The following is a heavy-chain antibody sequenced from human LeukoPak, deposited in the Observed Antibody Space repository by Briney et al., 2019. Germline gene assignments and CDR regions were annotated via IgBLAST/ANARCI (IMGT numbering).Heavy chain of an antibody. CDR1: SGSISSGSYY. Sequence: SQTLSLTCTVSSGSISSGSYYWSWIRQPPGKGLEWIGYIYYSGSTYYNPSLKSRVTISVDTSKNQFSLKLSSVTAADTAVYYCARGHDYGDPPFDYWGQGTLVTVSS. D-gene: IGHD4-17*01. V-gene: IGHV4-30-4*08. CDR3: ARGHDYGDPPFDY. J-gene: IGHJ4*02. CDR2: IYYSGST.